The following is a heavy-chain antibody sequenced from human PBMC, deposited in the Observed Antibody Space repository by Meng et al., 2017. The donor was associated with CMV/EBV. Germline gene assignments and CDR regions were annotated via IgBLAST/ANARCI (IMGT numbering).Heavy chain of an antibody. J-gene: IGHJ4*02. CDR2: INPNSGGT. CDR1: GYTFTGYY. D-gene: IGHD6-19*01. Sequence: ASVKVSCKASGYTFTGYYMHWVRQAPGQGLEWMGWINPNSGGTNYAQKFQGRVTMTRDTSISTAYMELSRLRSDDTAMYYCARWGGTYRLALGYFDYWGQGTLVTVSS. CDR3: ARWGGTYRLALGYFDY. V-gene: IGHV1-2*02.